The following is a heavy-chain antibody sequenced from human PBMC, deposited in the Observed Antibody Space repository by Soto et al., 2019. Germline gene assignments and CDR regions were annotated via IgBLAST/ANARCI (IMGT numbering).Heavy chain of an antibody. CDR2: IIPIFGTA. D-gene: IGHD3-22*01. J-gene: IGHJ4*02. CDR1: GGTFSSYA. V-gene: IGHV1-69*13. CDR3: ARVAYYDSSGYYRYGRFDY. Sequence: GASVKVSCKASGGTFSSYAISWVRQAPGQGLEWMGGIIPIFGTANYAQKFQGRVTITADESTSTAYMELSSLRSEDTAVYYCARVAYYDSSGYYRYGRFDYWGQGTLVTVSS.